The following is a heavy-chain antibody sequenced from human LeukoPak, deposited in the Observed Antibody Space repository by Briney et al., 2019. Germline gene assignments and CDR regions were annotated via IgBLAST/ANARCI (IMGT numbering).Heavy chain of an antibody. J-gene: IGHJ4*02. D-gene: IGHD3-22*01. Sequence: GGSLRLSCAVSGFTFSSYWMSWVRQAPGKGLEWVANIKQDGSEKYYVDSVKGRFTISRDNAKNSLYLQMNSLRAEDTAVYYCARGGYYYDSSGTDYWGQGTLVTVSS. CDR1: GFTFSSYW. V-gene: IGHV3-7*01. CDR2: IKQDGSEK. CDR3: ARGGYYYDSSGTDY.